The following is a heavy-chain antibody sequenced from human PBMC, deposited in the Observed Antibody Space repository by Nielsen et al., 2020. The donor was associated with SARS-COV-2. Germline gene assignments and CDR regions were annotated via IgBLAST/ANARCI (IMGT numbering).Heavy chain of an antibody. Sequence: ASVKVSCKASGYTFTSCYMHWVRQAPGQGLEWMGIINPSGGSTSYAQKFQGRVTMTRDTSTSTVYMELSSLRSEDTAVYYCAYFWIGESGLDYWGQGTLVTVSS. CDR1: GYTFTSCY. CDR2: INPSGGST. D-gene: IGHD3-10*01. J-gene: IGHJ4*02. CDR3: AYFWIGESGLDY. V-gene: IGHV1-46*01.